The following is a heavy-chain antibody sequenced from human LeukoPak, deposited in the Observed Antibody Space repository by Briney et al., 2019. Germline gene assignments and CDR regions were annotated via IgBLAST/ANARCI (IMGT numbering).Heavy chain of an antibody. D-gene: IGHD6-19*01. V-gene: IGHV4-39*01. CDR3: ARNSSGWSFDL. Sequence: SETLSLTCTVSGGSISGSSHYWGWIRQPPGKGLEWIGSIYQSGSTHYNFYLRSRVTMSVDTSKNQFSLKLSSVTAADTSVYYCARNSSGWSFDLWGRGTLVTVS. CDR1: GGSISGSSHY. J-gene: IGHJ2*01. CDR2: IYQSGST.